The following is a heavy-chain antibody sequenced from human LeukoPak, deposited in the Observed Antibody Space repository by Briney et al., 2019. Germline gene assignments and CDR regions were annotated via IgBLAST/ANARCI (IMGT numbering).Heavy chain of an antibody. CDR2: MHCSGNT. Sequence: SETLSLTCSVSGGSSIPYYWTWIRQPPGKGVEWIGHMHCSGNTNYNPSLKSRVTISVDTPKNQFSLKLSSVTAADTALSYCARIVLELRDFQSTMGAFDFWGQGTMVTVSS. D-gene: IGHD2-2*01. CDR3: ARIVLELRDFQSTMGAFDF. V-gene: IGHV4-59*01. J-gene: IGHJ3*01. CDR1: GGSSIPYY.